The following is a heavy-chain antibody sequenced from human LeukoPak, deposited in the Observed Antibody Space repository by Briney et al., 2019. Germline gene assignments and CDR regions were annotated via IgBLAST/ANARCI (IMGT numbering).Heavy chain of an antibody. J-gene: IGHJ3*02. CDR3: ARAYTVTERLAFDI. Sequence: GGSLRLSCVSSGFSFSNYAMSWVRQAPGKGLEWVSYISSSSSTIYYADSVKGRFTISRDNAKNSLYLQMNSLRAEDTAVYYCARAYTVTERLAFDIWGEGTMVTVSS. D-gene: IGHD4-17*01. CDR2: ISSSSSTI. V-gene: IGHV3-48*01. CDR1: GFSFSNYA.